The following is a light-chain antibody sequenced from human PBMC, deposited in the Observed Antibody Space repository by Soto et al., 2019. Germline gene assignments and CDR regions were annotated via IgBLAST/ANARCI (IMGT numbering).Light chain of an antibody. CDR2: GAS. CDR3: QQSNIWPPVT. Sequence: EIVLTQSPGTLSLSPGERATLSCRASQSVSSSYLAWYQQKPGQAPRLLIYGASSRATGIPDRFSGSGSGTDFTLTISSLEPEDSAIYYCQQSNIWPPVTFGQGTRLEIK. CDR1: QSVSSSY. J-gene: IGKJ5*01. V-gene: IGKV3D-20*02.